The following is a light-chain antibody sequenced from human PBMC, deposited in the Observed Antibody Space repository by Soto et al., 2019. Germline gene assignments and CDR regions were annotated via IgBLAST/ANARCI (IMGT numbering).Light chain of an antibody. CDR3: CSYAGSSTLV. CDR1: SSDVGSYNL. V-gene: IGLV2-23*01. J-gene: IGLJ1*01. CDR2: EGS. Sequence: LTQPASVSGSPGQSITISCTGTSSDVGSYNLVSWYQQHPGKAPKLMIYEGSKRPSGVSNRFSGSKSGNTASLTISGLQAEDEADYYCCSYAGSSTLVFGTGTKV.